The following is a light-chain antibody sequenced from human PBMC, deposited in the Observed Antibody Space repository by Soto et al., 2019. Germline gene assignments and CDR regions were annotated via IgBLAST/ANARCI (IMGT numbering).Light chain of an antibody. Sequence: QSVLTQLPSASGTPGQRVTISCSGNSSNIGSNTVSWYQQLPQRAPKLLIFSNNQRPSGVPDRFSGSKSGTSASLAISGLQSEDEADYYCATWADGLNSYVFGTGTKVTVL. CDR2: SNN. V-gene: IGLV1-44*01. CDR3: ATWADGLNSYV. J-gene: IGLJ1*01. CDR1: SSNIGSNT.